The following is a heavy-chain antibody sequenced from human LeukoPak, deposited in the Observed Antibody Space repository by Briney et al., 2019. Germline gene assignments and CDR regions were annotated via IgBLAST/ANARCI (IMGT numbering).Heavy chain of an antibody. CDR2: IWYDGSNK. CDR3: ARQPDIVAYWFDP. D-gene: IGHD2-15*01. V-gene: IGHV3-33*08. CDR1: GLYFSNAW. Sequence: GGSLRLSCTASGLYFSNAWMNWVRQAPGKGLEWVAVIWYDGSNKYYADSVKGRFTISRDNSKNTLYLQMNSLRAEDTAVYYCARQPDIVAYWFDPWGQGTLVTVSS. J-gene: IGHJ5*02.